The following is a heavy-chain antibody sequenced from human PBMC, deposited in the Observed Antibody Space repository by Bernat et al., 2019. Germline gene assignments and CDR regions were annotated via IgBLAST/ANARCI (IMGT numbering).Heavy chain of an antibody. J-gene: IGHJ1*01. CDR1: GGSFSGYY. CDR2: INHSGST. V-gene: IGHV4-34*01. CDR3: ARLYYDFWSGSKYFQH. D-gene: IGHD3-3*01. Sequence: QVQLQQWGAGLLKPSETLSLTCAVYGGSFSGYYWSWIRQPPGKGLEWIGEINHSGSTNYNPSLKSRVTISVDTSKNQFSLKLSSVTAADTAVYYCARLYYDFWSGSKYFQHWGQGTLVTVSS.